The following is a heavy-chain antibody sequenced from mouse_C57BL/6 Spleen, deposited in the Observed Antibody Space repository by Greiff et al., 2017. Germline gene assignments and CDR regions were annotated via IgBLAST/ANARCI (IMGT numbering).Heavy chain of an antibody. J-gene: IGHJ4*01. V-gene: IGHV3-6*01. CDR2: LSYDGSN. CDR3: ARTTEGYYYAMDY. CDR1: CSSITSGFY. Sequence: VPLPPSGPGLVKPSQSLSLTFPVTCSSITSGFYWNWIQQFPGNKLEWMGYLSYDGSNNYNPSLKNRISITRDTSKNQFFLKLNSVTTEDTATYYCARTTEGYYYAMDYWGQGTSVTVSS. D-gene: IGHD1-1*01.